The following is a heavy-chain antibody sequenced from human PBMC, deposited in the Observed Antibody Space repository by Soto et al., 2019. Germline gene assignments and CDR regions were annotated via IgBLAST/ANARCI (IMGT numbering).Heavy chain of an antibody. CDR1: GFTFSSYG. V-gene: IGHV3-30*18. CDR3: AKAMVVVTAISGGGGFDK. CDR2: ISYDGSNK. Sequence: QVQLVESGGGVVQPGRSLRLSCAASGFTFSSYGMHWVRQAPGTGLEWVAVISYDGSNKYCADSVKGRFTISRDNSKNTLYLQMNSLRAEDTAVYYCAKAMVVVTAISGGGGFDKWGQGTFVTVSS. D-gene: IGHD2-21*02. J-gene: IGHJ3*02.